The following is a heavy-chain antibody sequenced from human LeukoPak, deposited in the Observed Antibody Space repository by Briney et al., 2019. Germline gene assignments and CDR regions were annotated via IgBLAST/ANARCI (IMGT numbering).Heavy chain of an antibody. CDR2: INRKTDGGTT. CDR3: VTDYDSSGLSFDY. V-gene: IGHV3-15*01. Sequence: GGSLRLSCAASGFTFSNAWMSWVRQAPGKGLEWVGRINRKTDGGTTDYAAPVKGRVSISRDDSGNMLYLEMHSLKTEDTALYYCVTDYDSSGLSFDYWGQGTLVTVSS. J-gene: IGHJ4*02. CDR1: GFTFSNAW. D-gene: IGHD3-22*01.